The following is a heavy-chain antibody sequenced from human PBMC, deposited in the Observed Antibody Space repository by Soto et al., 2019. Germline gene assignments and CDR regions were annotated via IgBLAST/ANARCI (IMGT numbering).Heavy chain of an antibody. CDR3: ARAPVYYDSSGYYPY. CDR1: VFTFSSYG. J-gene: IGHJ4*02. Sequence: GGSLRLPCAASVFTFSSYGMHWVRQAPGKGLVWVSRINSDGSSTSYADSVKGRFTISRDNAKNTLYLQMNSLRAEDTAVYYCARAPVYYDSSGYYPYWGQGTLVTVSS. D-gene: IGHD3-22*01. V-gene: IGHV3-74*01. CDR2: INSDGSST.